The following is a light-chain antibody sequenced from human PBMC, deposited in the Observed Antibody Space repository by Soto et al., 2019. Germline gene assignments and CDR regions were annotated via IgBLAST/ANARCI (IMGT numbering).Light chain of an antibody. J-gene: IGKJ2*01. V-gene: IGKV3-11*01. CDR1: QIVSTY. CDR3: QHRSNSPVMYT. Sequence: EIVLTQSPATLSLSPGEGATLACRTRQIVSTYLSWYQQKLGQAHRLLIYDASNRATGIPARFSASGSGTDFTLTISSLEPEDVAVYYCQHRSNSPVMYTFGQGTKLEIK. CDR2: DAS.